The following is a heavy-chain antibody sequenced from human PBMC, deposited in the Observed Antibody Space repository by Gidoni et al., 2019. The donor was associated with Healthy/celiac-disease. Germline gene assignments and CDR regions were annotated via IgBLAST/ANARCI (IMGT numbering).Heavy chain of an antibody. CDR2: IDPSDSYT. V-gene: IGHV5-10-1*03. Sequence: ELQLVQPGAAVKKPGESLRSSCKGSGYSFTSYWISWVRQRPGTGLQWMGRIDPSDSYTNYSPSFQGHVTISADKSISTAYLQWSSLKASDTAMYYCGVTIFGGYWGQGTLVTVSS. D-gene: IGHD3-9*01. CDR3: GVTIFGGY. J-gene: IGHJ4*02. CDR1: GYSFTSYW.